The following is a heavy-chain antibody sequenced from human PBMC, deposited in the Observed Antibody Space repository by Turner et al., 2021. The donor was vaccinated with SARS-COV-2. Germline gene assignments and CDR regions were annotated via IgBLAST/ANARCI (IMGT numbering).Heavy chain of an antibody. CDR1: GFTFSSCG. Sequence: QVQLVESGGGVVQPGRSMRLSCAASGFTFSSCGMHWVRQAPGKGLEWVAVISYDGSNKYNADSVKGRFTISRDNSKNTLYLQMNSLRAEDTAVYYCAKGASQHFDYWGQGTLVTVSS. J-gene: IGHJ4*02. V-gene: IGHV3-30*18. CDR2: ISYDGSNK. D-gene: IGHD5-18*01. CDR3: AKGASQHFDY.